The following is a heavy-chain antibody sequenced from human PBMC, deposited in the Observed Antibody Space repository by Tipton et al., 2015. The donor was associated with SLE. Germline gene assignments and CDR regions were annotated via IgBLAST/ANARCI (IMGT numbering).Heavy chain of an antibody. CDR3: ARLATGSAYDYMDV. D-gene: IGHD5-24*01. CDR1: GYSFTNYW. J-gene: IGHJ6*03. CDR2: IDPSDSYT. V-gene: IGHV5-10-1*01. Sequence: VQLVQSGAEVKKPGESLRISCKGSGYSFTNYWISWVRQMPGKGLQWMGRIDPSDSYTDYSPSFQGHVTISVDKSISTAYLQWSSLKASDTAMYYCARLATGSAYDYMDVWGEGTTVTVSS.